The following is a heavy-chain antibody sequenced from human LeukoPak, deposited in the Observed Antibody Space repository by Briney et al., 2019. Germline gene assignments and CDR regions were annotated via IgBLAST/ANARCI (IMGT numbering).Heavy chain of an antibody. V-gene: IGHV4-59*01. D-gene: IGHD3-16*01. Sequence: KSSETLSLTCTVSGGSISSYYWSWIRQPPGKGLEWIGYIYYSGSTNYNPSLKSRVTISVDTSKNQLSLKLSSVTAADTAVYYCARDPAGPITDWGQGTLVTVSS. CDR3: ARDPAGPITD. CDR2: IYYSGST. CDR1: GGSISSYY. J-gene: IGHJ4*02.